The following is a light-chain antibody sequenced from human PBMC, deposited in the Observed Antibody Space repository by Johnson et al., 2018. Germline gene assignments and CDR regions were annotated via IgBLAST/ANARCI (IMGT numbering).Light chain of an antibody. CDR2: ENN. CDR3: GTWDSSLIAGNV. J-gene: IGLJ1*01. V-gene: IGLV1-51*02. CDR1: SSNIGNNY. Sequence: QSVLTQPPSVSAAPGQKVTISCSGSSSNIGNNYVSWYQQLPGTAPKLLIYENNKRPSGIPDRFSGSKSGTSATLGITGLQTGDEADYYCGTWDSSLIAGNVFGTGTKVTFI.